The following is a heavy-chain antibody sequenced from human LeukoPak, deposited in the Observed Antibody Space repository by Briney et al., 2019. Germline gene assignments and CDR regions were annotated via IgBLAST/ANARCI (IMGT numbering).Heavy chain of an antibody. Sequence: QPGGSLRLSCAASGFTFSIYAIGWVRQTPGKGLEWVSGINGGGEGIYYADSVQGRFTISRDNSKNTLYLQMNRLRVEDTAIYYCARVQTGARDVWYFDPWGRGTLVTVSS. J-gene: IGHJ2*01. CDR2: INGGGEGI. CDR3: ARVQTGARDVWYFDP. CDR1: GFTFSIYA. V-gene: IGHV3-23*01.